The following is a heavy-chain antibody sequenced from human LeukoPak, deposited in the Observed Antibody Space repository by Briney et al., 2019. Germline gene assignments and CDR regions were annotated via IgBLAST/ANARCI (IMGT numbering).Heavy chain of an antibody. Sequence: PSETLSLTCTVSGGSISSSSYYWGWIRQPPGKGLEWIGSIYYSGRTYYNPSLKSRVTISVDTSKNQFSLKLSSVTAADTAVYYCARLPYYYDSSDLQFYFDYWGQGTPVTVSS. CDR1: GGSISSSSYY. J-gene: IGHJ4*02. CDR2: IYYSGRT. CDR3: ARLPYYYDSSDLQFYFDY. D-gene: IGHD3-22*01. V-gene: IGHV4-39*01.